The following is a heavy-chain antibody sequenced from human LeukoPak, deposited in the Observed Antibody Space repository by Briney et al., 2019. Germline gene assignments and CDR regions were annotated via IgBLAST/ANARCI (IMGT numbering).Heavy chain of an antibody. CDR2: ISGSGGST. V-gene: IGHV3-23*01. J-gene: IGHJ4*02. CDR3: AKGPSGYSYLDY. D-gene: IGHD5-18*01. CDR1: GFTFSSYG. Sequence: GGSLRLSCAASGFTFSSYGMSWVRQAPGKGLEWVSAISGSGGSTYYADSVKGRFTISRDNSKNTLYLQMNSLRAEDTTVYYCAKGPSGYSYLDYWGQGTLVTVSS.